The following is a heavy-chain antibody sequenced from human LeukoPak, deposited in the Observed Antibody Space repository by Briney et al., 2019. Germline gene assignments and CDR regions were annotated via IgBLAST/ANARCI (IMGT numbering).Heavy chain of an antibody. CDR2: ISNSGSNI. Sequence: GGSLRLSCAASGFTLSSHWVHWVRQAPGKGLEWLSYISNSGSNIYYADSVKGRFTISRDNAKDSLYLQMKSLRAEDTAVYYCARDLPYGSMIIDYWGQGTLVTVSS. CDR1: GFTLSSHW. J-gene: IGHJ4*02. V-gene: IGHV3-48*04. D-gene: IGHD2-2*01. CDR3: ARDLPYGSMIIDY.